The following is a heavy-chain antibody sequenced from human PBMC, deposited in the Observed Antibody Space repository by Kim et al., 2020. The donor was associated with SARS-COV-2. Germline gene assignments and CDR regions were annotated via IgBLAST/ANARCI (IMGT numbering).Heavy chain of an antibody. CDR1: GGSFSSFA. J-gene: IGHJ4*02. CDR3: ARRRSGNYFIRAFDY. Sequence: SVKVSCKASGGSFSSFAITWVRQAPGQRLEWMGGIIPMFTTTSLEQKFRDRRNITTDEATTPAYMELSSLRSDDKAVYYCARRRSGNYFIRAFDYWGQ. V-gene: IGHV1-69*05. D-gene: IGHD1-26*01. CDR2: IIPMFTTT.